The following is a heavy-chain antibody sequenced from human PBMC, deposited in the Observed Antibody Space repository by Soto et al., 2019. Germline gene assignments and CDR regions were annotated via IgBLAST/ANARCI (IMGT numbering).Heavy chain of an antibody. CDR3: ATSPYYYYYGMDV. Sequence: ETLSLTCTVSGGSISSYYWSWIRQPPGKGLEWIGYIYYSGSTNYNPSLKSRVTISVDTSKNQFSLKLSSVTAADTAVYYCATSPYYYYYGMDVWGQGTTVTVSS. V-gene: IGHV4-59*01. CDR2: IYYSGST. J-gene: IGHJ6*02. CDR1: GGSISSYY.